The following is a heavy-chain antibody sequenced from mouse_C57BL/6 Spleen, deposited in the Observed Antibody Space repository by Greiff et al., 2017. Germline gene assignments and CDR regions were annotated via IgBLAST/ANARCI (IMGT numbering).Heavy chain of an antibody. V-gene: IGHV5-17*01. D-gene: IGHD2-1*01. Sequence: EVMLVESGGGLVKPGGSLKLSCAASGFTFSDYGMHWVRQAPEKGLEWVAYISSGSSTIYYADTVKGRFTISRDNAKDTLFLQMTSLSSEDTAMDCYASPRNSYYGKDFDYWGQGTTLTVSA. CDR1: GFTFSDYG. J-gene: IGHJ2*01. CDR3: ASPRNSYYGKDFDY. CDR2: ISSGSSTI.